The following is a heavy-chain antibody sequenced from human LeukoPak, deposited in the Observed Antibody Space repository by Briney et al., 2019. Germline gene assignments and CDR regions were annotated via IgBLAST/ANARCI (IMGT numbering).Heavy chain of an antibody. V-gene: IGHV3-9*01. J-gene: IGHJ5*02. CDR3: ARTVTIFGVVIISEGDNWFDP. CDR1: GFTFDDYA. Sequence: GRSLRLSCAASGFTFDDYAMHWVRQAPGKGLEWVSGISWNSGSIGYADSVKGRFTISRDNAKNSLYLQMNSLRVEDTALYYCARTVTIFGVVIISEGDNWFDPWGQGTLVTVSS. CDR2: ISWNSGSI. D-gene: IGHD3-3*01.